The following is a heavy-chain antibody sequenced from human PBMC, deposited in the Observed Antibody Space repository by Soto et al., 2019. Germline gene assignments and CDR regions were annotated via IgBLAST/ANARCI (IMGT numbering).Heavy chain of an antibody. Sequence: SETLSLTCSVSGDSISNLDYFWAWIRQPPGQALEYIGYIYKSATTYYNPSFESRVAISVDTSKSQFSLNVTSVTAADTAVYFCARGRYCLTGRCFPNWFDSWGQGALVTRLL. CDR2: IYKSATT. V-gene: IGHV4-30-4*01. CDR3: ARGRYCLTGRCFPNWFDS. D-gene: IGHD7-27*01. J-gene: IGHJ5*01. CDR1: GDSISNLDYF.